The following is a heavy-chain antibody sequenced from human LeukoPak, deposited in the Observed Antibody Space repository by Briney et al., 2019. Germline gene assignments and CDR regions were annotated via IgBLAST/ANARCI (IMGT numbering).Heavy chain of an antibody. V-gene: IGHV1-18*01. CDR1: GYTFTYYA. Sequence: GASVKVSCKTSGYTFTYYAMNWVRQAPGQGLEWMGWISASNGNTNYAQKLQGRVTMTTETSTSTAYMELRSLRSDDTAVYYCARALSRGYSGYDYGLGYWGQGTLVTVSS. J-gene: IGHJ4*02. CDR3: ARALSRGYSGYDYGLGY. D-gene: IGHD5-12*01. CDR2: ISASNGNT.